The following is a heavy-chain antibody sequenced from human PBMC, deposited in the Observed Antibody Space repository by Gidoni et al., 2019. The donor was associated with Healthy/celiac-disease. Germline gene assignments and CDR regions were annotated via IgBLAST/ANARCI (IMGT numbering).Heavy chain of an antibody. CDR2: IRSKAYGGTT. CDR3: TRGYDILTGSPMPLYYYYYGMDV. V-gene: IGHV3-49*04. CDR1: GFTFGAYA. J-gene: IGHJ6*02. Sequence: VQLVESGGGLVQPGRSLRLSCTASGFTFGAYAMSWVRQAPGKGLEWVGFIRSKAYGGTTEYAASVKGRFTISRDDSKSIAYLQMNSLKTEDTAVYYCTRGYDILTGSPMPLYYYYYGMDVWGQGTTVTVSS. D-gene: IGHD3-9*01.